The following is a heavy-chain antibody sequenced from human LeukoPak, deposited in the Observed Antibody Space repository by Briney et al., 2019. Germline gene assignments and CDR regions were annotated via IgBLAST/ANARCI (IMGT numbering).Heavy chain of an antibody. CDR3: ASVDGYGDYWFDP. CDR2: IYYSGST. J-gene: IGHJ5*02. Sequence: KSSQTLSLTCTVSGGSISSGDYYWSWISQPPGKGLEWIGYIYYSGSTYYNPSLKSRVTISVDTSKNQFSLKLSSVTAADTAVYYCASVDGYGDYWFDPWGQGTLVTVSS. CDR1: GGSISSGDYY. D-gene: IGHD4-17*01. V-gene: IGHV4-30-4*01.